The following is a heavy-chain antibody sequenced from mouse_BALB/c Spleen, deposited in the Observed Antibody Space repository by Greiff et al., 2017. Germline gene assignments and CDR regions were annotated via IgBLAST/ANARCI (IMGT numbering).Heavy chain of an antibody. V-gene: IGHV6-6*02. CDR2: IRLKSNNYAT. CDR1: GFTFSNYW. CDR3: ARGYGSSYWDIDD. D-gene: IGHD1-1*01. J-gene: IGHJ1*01. Sequence: EVQLVESGGGLVQPGGSMKLSCVASGFTFSNYWMNWVRQSPEKGLEWVAGIRLKSNNYATHYAESVKGRFTISRDDSKSSVYLQMNNLRAEDTGNYDSARGYGSSYWDIDDWGAGTTVTVSS.